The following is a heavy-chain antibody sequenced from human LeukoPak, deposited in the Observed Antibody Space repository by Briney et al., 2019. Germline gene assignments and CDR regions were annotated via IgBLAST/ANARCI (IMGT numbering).Heavy chain of an antibody. Sequence: GGSLRLSCAASGFTFSNHAMSWVRQAPGKGLEWVSAISSTGGDTYYADSVKGRFTISRDNSKNTVYLQMNSLRAGDTAVYYYARAGSLGSSWWDNWFDPWGQGTLVTVSS. CDR2: ISSTGGDT. CDR3: ARAGSLGSSWWDNWFDP. V-gene: IGHV3-23*01. J-gene: IGHJ5*02. CDR1: GFTFSNHA. D-gene: IGHD6-13*01.